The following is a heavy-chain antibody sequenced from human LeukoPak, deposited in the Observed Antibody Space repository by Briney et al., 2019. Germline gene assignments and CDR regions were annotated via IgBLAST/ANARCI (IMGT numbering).Heavy chain of an antibody. CDR3: AKGHYDGTGYYYFDY. J-gene: IGHJ4*02. Sequence: GGSLRLSCAASGFTFSSYAMSWVRQAPGEGLEWVSTISGTGDTTYYADSMKGRFTISRDNSKNTLFLQMNSLRAEDTAVYYCAKGHYDGTGYYYFDYWGQGTLVTVSS. D-gene: IGHD3-22*01. V-gene: IGHV3-23*01. CDR2: ISGTGDTT. CDR1: GFTFSSYA.